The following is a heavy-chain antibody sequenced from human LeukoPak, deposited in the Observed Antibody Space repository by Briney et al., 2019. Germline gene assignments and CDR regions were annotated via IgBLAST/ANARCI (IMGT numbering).Heavy chain of an antibody. V-gene: IGHV3-48*02. J-gene: IGHJ4*02. Sequence: PGGSLRLSCAASGFTFSSYSMNWVRQAPGKGLEWVSYISSSSSTIYYADSVKGRFTVSRDNAKNTLYLQMNGLRDEETVVYYCVRGSTSTTGDYWGQGTLVTVSS. CDR3: VRGSTSTTGDY. D-gene: IGHD1-1*01. CDR1: GFTFSSYS. CDR2: ISSSSSTI.